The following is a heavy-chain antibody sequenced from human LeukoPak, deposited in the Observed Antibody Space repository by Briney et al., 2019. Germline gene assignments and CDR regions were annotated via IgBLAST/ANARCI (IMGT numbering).Heavy chain of an antibody. V-gene: IGHV3-30*02. CDR3: ARVSLESTVVTPGWYFDL. CDR1: GFTFSSYG. CDR2: IRYDGSNK. D-gene: IGHD4-23*01. J-gene: IGHJ2*01. Sequence: GGSLRLSCAASGFTFSSYGMHWVRQAPGKGLEWVAFIRYDGSNKYYADSVKGRFTISRDNSKNTLYLQMNSLRAEDTAVYYCARVSLESTVVTPGWYFDLWGRGTLVTVSS.